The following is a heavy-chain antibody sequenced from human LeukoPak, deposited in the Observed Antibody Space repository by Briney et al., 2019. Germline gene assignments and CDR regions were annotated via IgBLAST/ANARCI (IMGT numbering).Heavy chain of an antibody. Sequence: SETLSLTCTVSGGSISSSTYYWGWIRQPPGKGLEWIGNIYYSGSTYYNPSLKSRVTVSVDTSKNQFSLKLSSVTAADTAVYYCAREYGDNAFDIWGQGTLVTVSS. J-gene: IGHJ3*02. CDR3: AREYGDNAFDI. CDR2: IYYSGST. CDR1: GGSISSSTYY. V-gene: IGHV4-39*02. D-gene: IGHD4-17*01.